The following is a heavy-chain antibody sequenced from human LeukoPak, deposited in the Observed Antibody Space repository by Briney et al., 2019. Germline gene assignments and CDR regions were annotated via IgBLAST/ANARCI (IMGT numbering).Heavy chain of an antibody. CDR3: ATYGGNTAEYFQH. CDR1: GGIYRITA. CDR2: IIPMSTTA. Sequence: ASVKVFCKVSGGIYRITAITWVRQAPGQGLEWIGGIIPMSTTANYAQKFQGRVTITRDDSMSTAYMEVSSLRSEDTALYYCATYGGNTAEYFQHWGQGTLVTVSS. J-gene: IGHJ1*01. V-gene: IGHV1-69*05. D-gene: IGHD4-23*01.